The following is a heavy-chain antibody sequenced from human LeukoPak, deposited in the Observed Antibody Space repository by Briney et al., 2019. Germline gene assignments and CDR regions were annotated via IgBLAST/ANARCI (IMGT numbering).Heavy chain of an antibody. CDR2: IGTAGDT. CDR1: GFTFSSYD. J-gene: IGHJ4*02. CDR3: ARSDGSGSSDY. Sequence: GGSLRLSCAVSGFTFSSYDMHWVRQATGKGLEWVSLIGTAGDTYYSDSVKGRFTISRDNAKNSLYLQMNSLRAGDTAVYYCARSDGSGSSDYWGRGTLVTVSS. D-gene: IGHD3-10*01. V-gene: IGHV3-13*04.